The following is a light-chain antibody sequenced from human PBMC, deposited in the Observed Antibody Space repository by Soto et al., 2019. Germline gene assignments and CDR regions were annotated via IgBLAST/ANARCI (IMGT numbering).Light chain of an antibody. Sequence: EIVLTQSPGTLSLSPGERATLSCRASQSVSSSYLTWYQQKPGQAPRLLIYGTSSRATGIPDRFSGSGSGTDFTLTISRLAPEDFAVYYCQQYGNSPYTFGQGTKLEIK. V-gene: IGKV3-20*01. CDR1: QSVSSSY. J-gene: IGKJ2*01. CDR2: GTS. CDR3: QQYGNSPYT.